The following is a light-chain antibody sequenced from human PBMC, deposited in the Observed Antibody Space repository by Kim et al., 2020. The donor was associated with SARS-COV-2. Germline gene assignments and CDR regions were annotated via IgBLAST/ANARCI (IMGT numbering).Light chain of an antibody. CDR2: EVT. CDR1: SGYFGSYNY. J-gene: IGLJ1*01. Sequence: PEQPSAISCSGTSGYFGSYNYVSWYQQRPGKSPILIIYEVTKRPSGVPDRFSVSMSGNTASLTVSGLQAEDEADYYCASHGGYDYVFGTGTKVTVL. V-gene: IGLV2-8*01. CDR3: ASHGGYDYV.